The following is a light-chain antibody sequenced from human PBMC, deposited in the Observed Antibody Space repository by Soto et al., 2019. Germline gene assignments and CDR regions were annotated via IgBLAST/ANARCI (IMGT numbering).Light chain of an antibody. V-gene: IGKV3-20*01. J-gene: IGKJ4*01. CDR2: GAS. CDR3: QQYGSSPLT. CDR1: QSVSSSD. Sequence: EIGLTQSPGTLSLSPGERATRSCRASQSVSSSDLAWYQQKPGQAPRLLIYGASSRATGIPDRFSGSGSGTDFTLTISRLEPEDFAVYYCQQYGSSPLTFGGGTKVEIK.